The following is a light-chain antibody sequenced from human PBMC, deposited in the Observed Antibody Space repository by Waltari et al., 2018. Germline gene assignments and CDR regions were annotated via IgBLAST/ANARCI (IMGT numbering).Light chain of an antibody. CDR3: QQRSNWPPL. CDR1: QSVSSY. CDR2: DAS. V-gene: IGKV3-11*01. Sequence: EIVLTQSPATLSLSPGERATLSCRASQSVSSYLAWYQQKPGQAPRLLIYDASNRATGIPARFIGSGSGTDFTLTISSLEPEDFAVYYCQQRSNWPPLFGPGTKVDIK. J-gene: IGKJ3*01.